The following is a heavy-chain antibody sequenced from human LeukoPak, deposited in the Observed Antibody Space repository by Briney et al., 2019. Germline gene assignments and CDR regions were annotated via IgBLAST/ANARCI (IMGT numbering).Heavy chain of an antibody. CDR2: IYYSGST. CDR3: AALTPGDYGPSDYYYYGMDV. V-gene: IGHV4-59*01. CDR1: GGSISSYY. D-gene: IGHD4-17*01. Sequence: SETLSLTCTVSGGSISSYYWSWIRQPPGKGLEWIGYIYYSGSTNYNPSLKSRVTISVDTSKNQFSLKLSSVAAADTAVYYCAALTPGDYGPSDYYYYGMDVWGQGTTVTVSS. J-gene: IGHJ6*02.